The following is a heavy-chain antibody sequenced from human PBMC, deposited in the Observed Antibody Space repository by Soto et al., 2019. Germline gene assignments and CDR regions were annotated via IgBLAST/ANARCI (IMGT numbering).Heavy chain of an antibody. V-gene: IGHV1-18*01. CDR1: GYTFTSYG. J-gene: IGHJ4*02. CDR2: LSAYNGNK. D-gene: IGHD6-13*01. Sequence: QVQLVQSGAEVKKPGASVKVSCKASGYTFTSYGISXXRXXXXXGLEWMGWLSAYNGNKKYAQKLQGRVSMTTDTXXXXXXXXXXXXXXXXXXXXXCARDLGQQLFDYWGQGTLVTVSS. CDR3: ARDLGQQLFDY.